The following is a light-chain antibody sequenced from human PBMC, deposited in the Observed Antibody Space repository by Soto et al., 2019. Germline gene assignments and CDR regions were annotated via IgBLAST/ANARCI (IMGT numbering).Light chain of an antibody. CDR1: QSVSSY. V-gene: IGKV3-20*01. CDR3: QQYGTSPLT. J-gene: IGKJ4*01. CDR2: GAS. Sequence: EIVLTQSPATLSLSPGERATLSCRASQSVSSYLAWYQQEPGQAPRLLIYGASSRATGIPDRFSGSGSGTDFTLTISRLEPEDSAVYYCQQYGTSPLTFGGGTKVDIK.